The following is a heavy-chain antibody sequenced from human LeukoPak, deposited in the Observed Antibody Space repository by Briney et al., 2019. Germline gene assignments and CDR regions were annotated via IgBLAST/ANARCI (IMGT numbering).Heavy chain of an antibody. CDR1: GGSISSGSYY. J-gene: IGHJ5*02. D-gene: IGHD2-15*01. Sequence: SETLSLTCTVSGGSISSGSYYWGWIRQPPGKGLEWIGSIYYSGSTYYNPSLKSRVTISVDTSKNQFSLKLSSVTAADTAVYYCARGLSGYCSGGSCYSGWFDPWGQGTLVTVSS. V-gene: IGHV4-39*01. CDR2: IYYSGST. CDR3: ARGLSGYCSGGSCYSGWFDP.